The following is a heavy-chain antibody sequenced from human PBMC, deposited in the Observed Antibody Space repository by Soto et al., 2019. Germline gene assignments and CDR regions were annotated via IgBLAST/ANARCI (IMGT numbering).Heavy chain of an antibody. J-gene: IGHJ4*02. CDR2: INHSGST. CDR3: ARAPSTWINYYFDY. CDR1: GGSFSGYY. D-gene: IGHD5-12*01. Sequence: SETLSLTCAVYGGSFSGYYWSWIRQPPGKGLEWIGEINHSGSTNYNPSLKSRVTTSVDTSKNQFSLKLSSVTAADTAVYYCARAPSTWINYYFDYWGQGTLVTVSS. V-gene: IGHV4-34*01.